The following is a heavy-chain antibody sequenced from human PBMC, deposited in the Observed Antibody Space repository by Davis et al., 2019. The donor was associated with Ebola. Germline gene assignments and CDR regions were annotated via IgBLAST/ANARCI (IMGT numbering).Heavy chain of an antibody. D-gene: IGHD3-10*01. Sequence: ASVKVSCKASGYTFTGYYLHWVRQAPGQGLEWMGWISTYNGNTNYAQKFQGRVSMTTDTSTSTVYMELRSLRPDDTAVYYCAREGNGVDYWGQGTLVTVSS. CDR3: AREGNGVDY. CDR1: GYTFTGYY. J-gene: IGHJ4*02. CDR2: ISTYNGNT. V-gene: IGHV1-18*04.